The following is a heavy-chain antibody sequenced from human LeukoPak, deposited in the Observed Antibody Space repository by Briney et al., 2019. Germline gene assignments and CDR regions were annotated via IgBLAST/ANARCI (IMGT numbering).Heavy chain of an antibody. CDR1: GFSISNTC. J-gene: IGHJ4*02. V-gene: IGHV3-74*01. CDR2: INSDGTTI. D-gene: IGHD1-7*01. CDR3: ATAGNYRFDH. Sequence: PGGSLRLSCAGSGFSISNTCMHLVRQAPGEGLVWVSHINSDGTTIDYADSVKGRFTISRDNAKNTLYLQMNTLRVDDSAVYFCATAGNYRFDHWGQGTLVTVSS.